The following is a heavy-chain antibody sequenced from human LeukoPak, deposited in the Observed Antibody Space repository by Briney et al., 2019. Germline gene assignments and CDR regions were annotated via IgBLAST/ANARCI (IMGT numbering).Heavy chain of an antibody. CDR3: ARGLTLFDP. J-gene: IGHJ5*02. CDR2: IYYSGGT. D-gene: IGHD1-20*01. CDR1: GGSISSYY. V-gene: IGHV4-59*01. Sequence: SETLSLTCIVSGGSISSYYWSWIRQPPGKGLEWIGYIYYSGGTNYNPSFKSRVTISIDKSKNQFSLKLSSVTATDTGVYYCARGLTLFDPWGQGTLVTVSS.